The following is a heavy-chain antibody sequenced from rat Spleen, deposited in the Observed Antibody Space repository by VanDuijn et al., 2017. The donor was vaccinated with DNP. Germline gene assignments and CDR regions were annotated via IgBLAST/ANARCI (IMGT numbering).Heavy chain of an antibody. V-gene: IGHV5-31*01. J-gene: IGHJ2*01. CDR3: TSYNSGFDY. Sequence: EVQLVESGGGLVQPGRSLKLSCVASGFTFSNYGMAWVRQTPETGLEWVASITNTGGSTYYPDSVKGRFTISRDNAKSTLYLQMNSLRSEDTATYYCTSYNSGFDYWGQGVMVTVSS. D-gene: IGHD4-3*01. CDR1: GFTFSNYG. CDR2: ITNTGGST.